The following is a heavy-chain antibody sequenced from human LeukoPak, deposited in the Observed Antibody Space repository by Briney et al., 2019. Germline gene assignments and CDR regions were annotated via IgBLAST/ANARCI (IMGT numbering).Heavy chain of an antibody. J-gene: IGHJ3*02. Sequence: ETLSPTCAVYGGSLSGYYWSWIRQPPGKGLEWIGEINHSGSTNYNPSLKSRVTISVDTSKNQFSLKLSSVTAADTAVYYCARPGRGGDWSDAFDIWGQGTMVTVSS. CDR3: ARPGRGGDWSDAFDI. V-gene: IGHV4-34*01. CDR1: GGSLSGYY. D-gene: IGHD2-21*02. CDR2: INHSGST.